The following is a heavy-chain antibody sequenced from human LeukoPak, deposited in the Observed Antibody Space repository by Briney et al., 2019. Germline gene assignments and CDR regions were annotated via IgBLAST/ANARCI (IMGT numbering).Heavy chain of an antibody. Sequence: PGRSLRLSCAASGFTFGSYDMHWVRQAPGKGLEWVAVISYDGSNKYYADSVKGRFTISRDNSKNTLYLQMNSLRAEDTAVYYCAKGLTMIVVVIMDYWGQGTLVTVSS. CDR2: ISYDGSNK. CDR1: GFTFGSYD. V-gene: IGHV3-30*18. CDR3: AKGLTMIVVVIMDY. D-gene: IGHD3-22*01. J-gene: IGHJ4*02.